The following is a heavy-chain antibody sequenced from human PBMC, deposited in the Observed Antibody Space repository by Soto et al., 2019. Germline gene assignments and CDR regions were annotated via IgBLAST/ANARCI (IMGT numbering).Heavy chain of an antibody. D-gene: IGHD3-3*01. Sequence: QITLNDSGPTVVKPAETLTLTCTFSGFSLTTSGVGVGWIRQSPGKAPVWLALIYWDDEKRYSASLKSRLTITKDTSKNQVVLTMASVDPADTATYYCAHRILRTVFGLVTTTAIYFDFWGQGTPVVVSS. V-gene: IGHV2-5*02. J-gene: IGHJ4*02. CDR3: AHRILRTVFGLVTTTAIYFDF. CDR2: IYWDDEK. CDR1: GFSLTTSGVG.